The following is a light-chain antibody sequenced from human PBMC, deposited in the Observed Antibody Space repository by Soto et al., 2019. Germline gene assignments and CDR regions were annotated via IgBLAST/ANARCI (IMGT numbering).Light chain of an antibody. CDR2: DVS. V-gene: IGLV2-14*03. CDR1: SSDIGAYKY. Sequence: QSVLTQPASVSGSPGQSITISCAGTSSDIGAYKYVSWYQHHPGKGPKLIIYDVSERPLGVSDRFSGSKSGNTASLTISGLQAEDEADYFCTSYTGSATVEYAFGTGTKVTVL. CDR3: TSYTGSATVEYA. J-gene: IGLJ1*01.